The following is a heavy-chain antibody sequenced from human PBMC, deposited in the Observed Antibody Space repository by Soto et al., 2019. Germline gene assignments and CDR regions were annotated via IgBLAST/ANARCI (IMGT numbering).Heavy chain of an antibody. J-gene: IGHJ4*02. CDR2: IYYSGST. CDR3: ARAPLEHYDYIWGSYTDYFDY. V-gene: IGHV4-31*03. CDR1: GGSISSGGYY. Sequence: SETLSLTCTVSGGSISSGGYYWSWIRQHPGKGLEWIGYIYYSGSTYYNPSLKSRVTISVDTSKNQFSLKLSSVTAADTAVYYCARAPLEHYDYIWGSYTDYFDYWGQGTLVTVSS. D-gene: IGHD3-16*01.